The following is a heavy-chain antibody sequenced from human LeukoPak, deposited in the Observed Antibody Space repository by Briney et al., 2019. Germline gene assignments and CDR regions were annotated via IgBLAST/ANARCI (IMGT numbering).Heavy chain of an antibody. CDR2: IIPIFGTA. J-gene: IGHJ5*02. V-gene: IGHV1-69*05. CDR3: ARGYCTNGVCYWFDP. CDR1: GGTFSSYA. Sequence: SAKVSCKASGGTFSSYAISWVRQAPGQGLEWMGGIIPIFGTANYAQKFQGRVTITTDESTSTAYMELSSLRSEDTAVCYCARGYCTNGVCYWFDPWGQGTLVTVSS. D-gene: IGHD2-8*01.